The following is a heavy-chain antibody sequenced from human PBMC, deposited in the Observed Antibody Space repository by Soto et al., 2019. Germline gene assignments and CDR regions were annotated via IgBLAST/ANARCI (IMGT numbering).Heavy chain of an antibody. V-gene: IGHV4-4*02. CDR1: GGSISISKW. CDR2: IHHSGST. J-gene: IGHJ6*03. CDR3: ARGGYYFYMDV. D-gene: IGHD1-26*01. Sequence: SETLSLTCAVSGGSISISKWWSWVRQTPGKGLEWIGQIHHSGSTNYSPSLTSRVTISVDKSKNQFSLKMNSVTAADTAVYYCARGGYYFYMDVWGKGTTVTVSS.